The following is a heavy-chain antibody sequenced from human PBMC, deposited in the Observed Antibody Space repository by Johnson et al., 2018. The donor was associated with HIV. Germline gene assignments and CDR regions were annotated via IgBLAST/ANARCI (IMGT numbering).Heavy chain of an antibody. CDR2: ITGSGTVV. CDR1: GFTFSDYY. Sequence: QVQLVESGGGLVKPGGSLRLSCAASGFTFSDYYMSWIRQAPGKGLEWVSYITGSGTVVYYADSVKGRFTISRDNSKNTLYMQMNSLRAEDTAVYYCAKDPAQGVGLDIWGQGTMVTVSS. J-gene: IGHJ3*02. CDR3: AKDPAQGVGLDI. D-gene: IGHD2-15*01. V-gene: IGHV3-11*04.